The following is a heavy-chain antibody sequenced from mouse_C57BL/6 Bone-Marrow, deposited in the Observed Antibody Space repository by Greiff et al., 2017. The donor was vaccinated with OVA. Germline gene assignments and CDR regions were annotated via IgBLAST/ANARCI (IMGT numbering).Heavy chain of an antibody. CDR2: IGPGSGST. V-gene: IGHV1-77*01. CDR1: GYTFTDYY. D-gene: IGHD3-2*02. Sequence: QVQLQQSGAELVKPGASVKISCKASGYTFTDYYINWVKQRPGQGLEWIGKIGPGSGSTYYNEKFKGQATLTAETYSSTAYIQLSSLTSEDSAVYFCARGAQATIYAMDYWGQGTSVTVSS. J-gene: IGHJ4*01. CDR3: ARGAQATIYAMDY.